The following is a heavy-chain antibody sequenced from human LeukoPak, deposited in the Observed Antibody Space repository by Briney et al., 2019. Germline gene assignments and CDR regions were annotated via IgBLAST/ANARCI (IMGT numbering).Heavy chain of an antibody. CDR3: ARVVLGTYYFDY. D-gene: IGHD2-15*01. J-gene: IGHJ4*02. CDR2: INWNGDST. V-gene: IGHV3-20*04. CDR1: GFTFDDYA. Sequence: GGSLRLSCAASGFTFDDYAMTWVRQVPGKGLEWVAGINWNGDSTGYADSVKGRFTISRDNVKNSLNLQMNSLRAEDTAVYYCARVVLGTYYFDYWGQGALVTVSS.